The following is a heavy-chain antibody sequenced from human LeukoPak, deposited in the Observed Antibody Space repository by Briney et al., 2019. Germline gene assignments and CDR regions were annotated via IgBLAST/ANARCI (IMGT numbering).Heavy chain of an antibody. Sequence: GGSLRLSCAASGFTFCSYGMHWVRQAPGKGLKWVAVISYDGSNKYYADSVKGRFTISRDNSKNTLYLQMNSLRAEDTAMYYCAKGGPGYGDYVGYWGQGTLVTVSS. V-gene: IGHV3-30*18. CDR1: GFTFCSYG. CDR2: ISYDGSNK. J-gene: IGHJ4*02. D-gene: IGHD4-17*01. CDR3: AKGGPGYGDYVGY.